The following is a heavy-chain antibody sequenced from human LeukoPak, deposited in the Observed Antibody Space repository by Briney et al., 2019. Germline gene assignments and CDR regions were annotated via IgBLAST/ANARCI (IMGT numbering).Heavy chain of an antibody. J-gene: IGHJ4*02. CDR2: IIPIFGTA. Sequence: SVKVSCKASGGTFSSYAISWVRQAPGQGLEWMGGIIPIFGTANYAQKFQGRVTITTDESTSTAYMELSSLRSVDTAVYYCASSHPQRRFHFDYWGQGTLVTVSS. D-gene: IGHD1-1*01. CDR3: ASSHPQRRFHFDY. CDR1: GGTFSSYA. V-gene: IGHV1-69*05.